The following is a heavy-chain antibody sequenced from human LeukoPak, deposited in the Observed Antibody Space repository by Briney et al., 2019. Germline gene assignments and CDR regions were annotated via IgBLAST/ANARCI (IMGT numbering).Heavy chain of an antibody. CDR1: GGSISSGSYY. Sequence: SQTLSLTCTVSGGSISSGSYYWSWIRQLPGKGLEWIGSIYYSGSTYYNPSLKSRVTISVDTSKNQFSLKLSSVTAADTAVYYCARLNGYCSSTSCLAYYYGMDVWGQGTTVTVSS. V-gene: IGHV4-39*07. CDR2: IYYSGST. D-gene: IGHD2-2*01. CDR3: ARLNGYCSSTSCLAYYYGMDV. J-gene: IGHJ6*02.